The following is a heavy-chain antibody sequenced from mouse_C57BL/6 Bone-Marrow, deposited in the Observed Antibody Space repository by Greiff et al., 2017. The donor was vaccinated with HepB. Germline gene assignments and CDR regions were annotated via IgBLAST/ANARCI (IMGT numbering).Heavy chain of an antibody. CDR3: ARKGYSGGN. J-gene: IGHJ3*01. D-gene: IGHD2-12*01. Sequence: EVQLVESGPGLVKPSQSLSLTCSVTGYSITSGYYWNWIRQFPGNKLEWMGYISYDGSNNYNPSLKNRISITRDTSKNQFFLKLNSVTTEDTATYYCARKGYSGGNWGQGTLVTVSA. CDR1: GYSITSGYY. V-gene: IGHV3-6*01. CDR2: ISYDGSN.